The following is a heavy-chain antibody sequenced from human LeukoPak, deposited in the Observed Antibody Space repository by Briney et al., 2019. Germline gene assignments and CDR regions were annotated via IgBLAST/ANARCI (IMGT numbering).Heavy chain of an antibody. Sequence: GGSLRLTCAASGFAFSNYAMAWVRQAPGKEPEWVSVITGGGADTYQIDSVKGRFTISRDNSKNTLYLQMNSLRAEDTAVYFCAKGTLGHCNGASCYPLDYWGQGTLVTVSS. CDR2: ITGGGADT. V-gene: IGHV3-23*01. J-gene: IGHJ4*02. CDR3: AKGTLGHCNGASCYPLDY. D-gene: IGHD2-15*01. CDR1: GFAFSNYA.